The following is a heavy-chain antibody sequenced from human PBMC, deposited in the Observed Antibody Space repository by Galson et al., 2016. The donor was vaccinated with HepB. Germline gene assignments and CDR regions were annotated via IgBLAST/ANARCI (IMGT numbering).Heavy chain of an antibody. CDR3: ARDSVLRYFAQGDGGPEAGLDI. V-gene: IGHV4-34*01. CDR2: INHSGVT. Sequence: SETLSLTCGVYGESFSGYYRTWIRQPPGKGLEWIGEINHSGVTKYNPSLESRVTIPVDTSKNQFSLDLTSVTAADTAMYYCARDSVLRYFAQGDGGPEAGLDIWGQGTMVTVSS. J-gene: IGHJ3*02. CDR1: GESFSGYY. D-gene: IGHD3-9*01.